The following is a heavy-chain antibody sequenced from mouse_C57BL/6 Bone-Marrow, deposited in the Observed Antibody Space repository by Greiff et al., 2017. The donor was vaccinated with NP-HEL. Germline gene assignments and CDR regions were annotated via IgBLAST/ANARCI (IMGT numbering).Heavy chain of an antibody. V-gene: IGHV3-6*01. CDR2: ISYDGSN. Sequence: DVKLQESGPGLVKPSQSLSLTCSVTGYSITSGYYWYWIRQFPGNKLEWMGYISYDGSNNYNPSLKNRISITLDTTKNQFFLKLKSVTTEDTAPYYCASGGGSSPYWYIDVWGTGTTVTVSS. CDR3: ASGGGSSPYWYIDV. CDR1: GYSITSGYY. D-gene: IGHD1-1*01. J-gene: IGHJ1*03.